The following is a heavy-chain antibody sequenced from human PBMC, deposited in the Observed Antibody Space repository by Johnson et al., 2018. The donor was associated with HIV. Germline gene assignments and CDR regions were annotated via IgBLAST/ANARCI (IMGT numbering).Heavy chain of an antibody. CDR3: ARAPPYGDYGDTFDI. CDR1: GFTVSSDY. D-gene: IGHD4-17*01. Sequence: VQLVESGGGLVKPGGSLRLSCAASGFTVSSDYMNWVRQAPGKGLEWVSVIYSAGTTYYADSVKGRFTIFRDNSKNTRYLQMTSLRAEDTAVYYCARAPPYGDYGDTFDIWGQGTMGSVSS. J-gene: IGHJ3*02. V-gene: IGHV3-66*01. CDR2: IYSAGTT.